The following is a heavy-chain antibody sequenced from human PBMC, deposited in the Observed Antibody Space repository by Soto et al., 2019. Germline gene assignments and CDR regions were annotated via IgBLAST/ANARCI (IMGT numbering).Heavy chain of an antibody. D-gene: IGHD1-1*01. Sequence: SETLSLTCTVSGGSISNYYWSWIRQPPGKGLEWIGYIFYSGSTNYNPSLKSRVTISVDTSKNQFSLKLSSVTAADTAVYYCARRYGNCFDYWGQGTLVTVFS. V-gene: IGHV4-59*08. J-gene: IGHJ4*02. CDR2: IFYSGST. CDR1: GGSISNYY. CDR3: ARRYGNCFDY.